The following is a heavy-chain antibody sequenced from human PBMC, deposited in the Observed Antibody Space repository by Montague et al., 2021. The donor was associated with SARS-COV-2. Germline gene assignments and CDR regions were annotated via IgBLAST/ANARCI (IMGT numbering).Heavy chain of an antibody. CDR2: VYYSGST. CDR3: ARLGFVELWLNLGWFDP. D-gene: IGHD3-16*02. Sequence: SETLSLTCSVSGDSIRSSGYYWGWIRQPPGKGLEWIGTVYYSGSTNYNPSLKSRVTMPVDTSKNQFSLELRSVTAADTAVYYCARLGFVELWLNLGWFDPCGPGTRVTVSS. CDR1: GDSIRSSGYY. J-gene: IGHJ5*02. V-gene: IGHV4-39*01.